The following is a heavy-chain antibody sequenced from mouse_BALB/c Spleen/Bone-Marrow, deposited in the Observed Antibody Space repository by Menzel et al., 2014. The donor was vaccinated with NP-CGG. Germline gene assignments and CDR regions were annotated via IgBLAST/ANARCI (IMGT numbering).Heavy chain of an antibody. CDR1: GFTFSSFG. CDR2: ISSGSTAI. J-gene: IGHJ1*01. D-gene: IGHD4-1*01. CDR3: TRGGNWDDFDV. V-gene: IGHV5-17*02. Sequence: EVKLVESGGGLVRPGGSRKLSCAASGFTFSSFGMHWVRQAPEKGLEWVAYISSGSTAIFYADTVKGRFTISRDNPKNTLFLQMTSLRSEDTAMYYCTRGGNWDDFDVWGAGTTVTVSS.